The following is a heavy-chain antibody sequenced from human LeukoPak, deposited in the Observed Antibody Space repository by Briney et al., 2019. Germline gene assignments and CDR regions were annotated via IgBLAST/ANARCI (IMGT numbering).Heavy chain of an antibody. CDR2: ISSSSSYI. CDR1: GFTFSSYS. J-gene: IGHJ3*02. CDR3: ARSREGGIAAAGSNAFDI. V-gene: IGHV3-21*01. D-gene: IGHD6-13*01. Sequence: GGSLRLSCAASGFTFSSYSMNWVRQAPGKGLEWVSSISSSSSYIYYADSVKGRFTSSRDNAKNSLYLQMNSLRAEDTAVYYCARSREGGIAAAGSNAFDIWGQGTMVTVSS.